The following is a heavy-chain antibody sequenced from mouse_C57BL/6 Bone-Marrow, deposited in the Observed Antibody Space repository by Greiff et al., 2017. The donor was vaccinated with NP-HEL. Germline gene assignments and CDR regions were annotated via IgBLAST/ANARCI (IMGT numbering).Heavy chain of an antibody. V-gene: IGHV5-9-1*02. CDR2: ISSGGDYI. Sequence: EVKLVESGEGLVKPGGSLKLSCAASGFTFSSYAMSWVRQTPEKRLEWVAYISSGGDYIYYADTVQGRFTIARDNARNTLYLQMSSLKSEDTAMYYCTRDSAQATAMDYWGQGTSVTVSS. CDR1: GFTFSSYA. J-gene: IGHJ4*01. D-gene: IGHD3-2*02. CDR3: TRDSAQATAMDY.